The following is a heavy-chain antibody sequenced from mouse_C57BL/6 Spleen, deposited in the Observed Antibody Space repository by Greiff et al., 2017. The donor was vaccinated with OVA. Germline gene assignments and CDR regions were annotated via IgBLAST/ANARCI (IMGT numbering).Heavy chain of an antibody. V-gene: IGHV1-22*01. CDR2: INPNNGGT. D-gene: IGHD1-1*01. CDR1: GYTFTDYN. Sequence: VQLQQSGPELVKPGASVKMSCKASGYTFTDYNMHWVKQSHGKSLEWIGYINPNNGGTSYNQKFKGKATLTVNKSSITAYMELRSLSSEDSAVSYCASGVYGSSYDWFAYGGQGTLVSGSA. CDR3: ASGVYGSSYDWFAY. J-gene: IGHJ3*01.